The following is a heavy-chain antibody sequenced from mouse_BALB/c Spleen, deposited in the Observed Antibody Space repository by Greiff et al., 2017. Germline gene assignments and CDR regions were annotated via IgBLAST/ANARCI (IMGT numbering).Heavy chain of an antibody. CDR3: ARDYYGSSRYFDV. J-gene: IGHJ1*01. CDR1: GFTFSDYG. D-gene: IGHD1-1*01. V-gene: IGHV5-15*02. CDR2: ISNLAYSI. Sequence: EVKLVESGGGLVQPGGSRKHSCAASGFTFSDYGMAWVRQAPGKGPEWVAFISNLAYSIYYADTVTGRFTISRENAKNTLYLEMSSLRSEDTAMYYCARDYYGSSRYFDVWGAGTTVTVSS.